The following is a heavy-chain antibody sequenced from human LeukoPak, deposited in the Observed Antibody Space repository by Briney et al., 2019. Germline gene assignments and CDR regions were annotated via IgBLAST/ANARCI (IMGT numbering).Heavy chain of an antibody. CDR2: IYYSGST. CDR3: ARNVRGGSTYLDY. D-gene: IGHD3-16*01. V-gene: IGHV4-59*12. CDR1: GVSISSYY. J-gene: IGHJ4*02. Sequence: SETLSLTCTVSGVSISSYYWSWIRQPPGKGLEWRGYIYYSGSTNYNPSLKSGVTMSVKTSKNQFTLKGSTVTAADTAVYYCARNVRGGSTYLDYWGQGTLVTVSS.